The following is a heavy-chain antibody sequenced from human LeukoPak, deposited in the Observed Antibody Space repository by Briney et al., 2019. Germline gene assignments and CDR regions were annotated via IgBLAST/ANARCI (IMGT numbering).Heavy chain of an antibody. CDR3: AKAREDTYYYDSSGYYFATRLDY. V-gene: IGHV3-23*01. CDR2: ISGSGTST. Sequence: GGSLRLSCTASGFTFSRYGMNWVRQAPGKGLEWVSAISGSGTSTYYADSVKGRFTISRDNSKNTLYLQMNSLRAEDTAVYYCAKAREDTYYYDSSGYYFATRLDYWGQGTLVTVSS. J-gene: IGHJ4*02. CDR1: GFTFSRYG. D-gene: IGHD3-22*01.